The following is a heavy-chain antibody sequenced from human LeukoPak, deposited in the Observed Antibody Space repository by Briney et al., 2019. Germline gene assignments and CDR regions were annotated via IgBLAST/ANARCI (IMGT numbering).Heavy chain of an antibody. Sequence: ASVKVSCKAFEGTFSSYAISGVGQSPGQGLEWMGGIIPIFGTANYAQKFQGRVTITADESTSTAYMELSSLRSEDAAVYYCASARDIVVGPDATRLGYWGQGTLVTVSS. D-gene: IGHD2-2*01. V-gene: IGHV1-69*13. CDR3: ASARDIVVGPDATRLGY. CDR1: EGTFSSYA. CDR2: IIPIFGTA. J-gene: IGHJ4*02.